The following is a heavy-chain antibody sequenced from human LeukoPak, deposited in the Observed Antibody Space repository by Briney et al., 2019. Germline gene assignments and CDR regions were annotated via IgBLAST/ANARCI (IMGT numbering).Heavy chain of an antibody. D-gene: IGHD1-14*01. CDR1: GGSISRYY. Sequence: SSETLSLTCTVSGGSISRYYWSWIRQPPGKGLEWIGYIYYSGSTNYNPSLKSRVTISVDTSNNQFSLKLSSVTAADTAVYYCARVLAPDQGRWFDPWGQGTLVTVSS. V-gene: IGHV4-59*01. J-gene: IGHJ5*02. CDR3: ARVLAPDQGRWFDP. CDR2: IYYSGST.